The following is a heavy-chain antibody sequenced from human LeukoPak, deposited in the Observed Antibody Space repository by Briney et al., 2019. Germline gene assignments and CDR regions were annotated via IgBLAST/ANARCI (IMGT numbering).Heavy chain of an antibody. V-gene: IGHV3-7*01. CDR2: IKPDASEK. CDR1: GFAFSNYW. Sequence: GGSLRLSCGDSGFAFSNYWMTWVRQAPGKGLEWVADIKPDASEKYYVDSVRGRFTISRDNAKNSLYLEMNSLRAEDTAVYYCARHGQRGDYYYYLDVWGKGTTVTISS. CDR3: ARHGQRGDYYYYLDV. J-gene: IGHJ6*03. D-gene: IGHD5-24*01.